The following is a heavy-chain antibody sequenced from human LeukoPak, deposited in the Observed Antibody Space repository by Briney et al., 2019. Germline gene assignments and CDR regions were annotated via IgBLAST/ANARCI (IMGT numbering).Heavy chain of an antibody. CDR3: ARVFPEYCSSTSCLGNYFDY. D-gene: IGHD2-2*01. CDR2: ISAYNGNT. J-gene: IGHJ4*02. V-gene: IGHV1-18*01. Sequence: ASVKVSCKASGYTFTSYGISWVRQAPGQGLEWMGWISAYNGNTNYAQKLQGRVTMTTDTSTSTAYMELRSLRSDDTAVYYCARVFPEYCSSTSCLGNYFDYWGQGTLVTVSS. CDR1: GYTFTSYG.